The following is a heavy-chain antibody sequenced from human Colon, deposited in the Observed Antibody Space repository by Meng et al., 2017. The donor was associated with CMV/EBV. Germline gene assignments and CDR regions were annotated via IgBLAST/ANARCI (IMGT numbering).Heavy chain of an antibody. CDR3: ARGVGESLGWEMGY. J-gene: IGHJ4*02. Sequence: EVDLVESGGGLIQPGGSLRLVCAPSGFNFSTYWMHWVRQGPGKGPVWLSRISGDGGMTSYADSVKGRFTISRDNAKNTLYLQMNSLRVEDTAVYYCARGVGESLGWEMGYWGQGTLVTVSS. V-gene: IGHV3-74*01. CDR1: GFNFSTYW. CDR2: ISGDGGMT. D-gene: IGHD1-26*01.